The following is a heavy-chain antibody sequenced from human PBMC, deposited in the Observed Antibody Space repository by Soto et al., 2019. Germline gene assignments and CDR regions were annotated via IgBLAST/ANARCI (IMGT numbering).Heavy chain of an antibody. J-gene: IGHJ4*02. D-gene: IGHD3-22*01. V-gene: IGHV3-48*02. CDR2: ISASGGEI. CDR1: GFTFSTYT. Sequence: GGSLRLSCAASGFTFSTYTMNWVRQAPGKGLEWVSYISASGGEIYYADSVRGRFTISRDNARNSMYLQMNSLRDEDTAVYYCARGSDDGTASKFDYWGQGTLATVSS. CDR3: ARGSDDGTASKFDY.